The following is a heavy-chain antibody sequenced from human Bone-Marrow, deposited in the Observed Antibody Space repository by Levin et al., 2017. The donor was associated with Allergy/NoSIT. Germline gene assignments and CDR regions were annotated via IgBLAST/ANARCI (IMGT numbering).Heavy chain of an antibody. CDR3: AKDVGHYDSASYYFDS. CDR2: ISGSASDT. J-gene: IGHJ4*02. D-gene: IGHD3-10*01. V-gene: IGHV3-23*01. Sequence: GGSLRLSCVCSGFAFDNYAMTWVRQAPGKGLDWVSVISGSASDTYYADSVKGRFTISRDNAQNTLFLSMNSLTAEDTAIYYCAKDVGHYDSASYYFDSWGQGTLVTVSS. CDR1: GFAFDNYA.